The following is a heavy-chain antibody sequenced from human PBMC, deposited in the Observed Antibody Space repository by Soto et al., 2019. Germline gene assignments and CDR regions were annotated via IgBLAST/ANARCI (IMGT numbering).Heavy chain of an antibody. CDR3: ARGPPLLW. CDR2: IYHSVST. V-gene: IGHV4-30-2*01. CDR1: GGSISSGGYS. D-gene: IGHD2-21*01. J-gene: IGHJ4*02. Sequence: QLQLQESGSGLVKPSQTLSLTCAVSGGSISSGGYSWSWIRQPPGKGLECIGYIYHSVSTYYNPSLKXXVXLSVDRSKNPFSLRLSSVTAADTAVYYCARGPPLLWWSQGTLVTVSS.